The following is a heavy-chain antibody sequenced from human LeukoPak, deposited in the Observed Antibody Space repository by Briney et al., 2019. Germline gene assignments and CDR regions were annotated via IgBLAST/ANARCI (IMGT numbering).Heavy chain of an antibody. Sequence: AGGSLRLSCAASGFTFSSYSMNWVRQAPGKGLEWVSSISSSSSYIYYADSVKGRFTISRDNSKNTLYLQMNSLRAEDTAVYYCARRAGAYSHPYDYWGQGTLVTVSS. V-gene: IGHV3-21*04. CDR2: ISSSSSYI. CDR1: GFTFSSYS. J-gene: IGHJ4*02. CDR3: ARRAGAYSHPYDY. D-gene: IGHD4/OR15-4a*01.